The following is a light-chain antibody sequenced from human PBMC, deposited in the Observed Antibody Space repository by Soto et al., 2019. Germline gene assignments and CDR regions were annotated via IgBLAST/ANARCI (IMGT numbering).Light chain of an antibody. CDR2: QAS. Sequence: DIQMTQSPSTLSASVGDRVTITCRASQSVSSWLAWYQQKPGNAPKLLIYQASSLESGVTSRFSGSGSGTEFTLTISSLQPDDFATYYCQHYDNYPLTFGQGTKVEIK. CDR1: QSVSSW. V-gene: IGKV1-5*03. CDR3: QHYDNYPLT. J-gene: IGKJ1*01.